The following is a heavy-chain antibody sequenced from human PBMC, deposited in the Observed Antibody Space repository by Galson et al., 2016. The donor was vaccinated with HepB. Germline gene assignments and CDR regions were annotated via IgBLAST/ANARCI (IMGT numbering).Heavy chain of an antibody. CDR1: DFSVTTRGVR. V-gene: IGHV2-70*04. CDR2: IDWDGDK. Sequence: PALVKPTQTLTLTCTFSDFSVTTRGVRVNWIRQPPGKALEWLARIDWDGDKFYSTSLKTRLTISKDTSKNQVVLAMTNMDPVDTATYYCARAYCSDGNCYNAFDSWGQGTLVTVSS. D-gene: IGHD2-15*01. CDR3: ARAYCSDGNCYNAFDS. J-gene: IGHJ4*02.